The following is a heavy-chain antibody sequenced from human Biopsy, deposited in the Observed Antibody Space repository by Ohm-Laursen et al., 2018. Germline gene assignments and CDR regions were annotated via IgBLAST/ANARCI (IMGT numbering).Heavy chain of an antibody. Sequence: TLSLTCTVSGDSISSYYWSWIRQPPGKGLEWIGYVYYTGSTNYNPSLKSRLTISVDTSKNQFSLKLSSVTAADTAVYYCARMDCSGGSCHYYSYGMDVWGQGTTVTVSS. V-gene: IGHV4-59*08. D-gene: IGHD2-15*01. J-gene: IGHJ6*02. CDR3: ARMDCSGGSCHYYSYGMDV. CDR2: VYYTGST. CDR1: GDSISSYY.